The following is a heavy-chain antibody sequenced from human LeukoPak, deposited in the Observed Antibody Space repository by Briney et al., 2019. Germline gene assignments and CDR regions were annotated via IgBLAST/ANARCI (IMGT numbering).Heavy chain of an antibody. Sequence: SVKVSCKASGYTFTSYDINWVRQATGQGLEWMGGIIPIFGTANYAQKFQGRVTITADESTSTAYMELSSLRSEDTAVYYCARAPVATDTDYYYYYYMDVWGKGTTVTISS. CDR1: GYTFTSYD. CDR3: ARAPVATDTDYYYYYYMDV. V-gene: IGHV1-69*13. J-gene: IGHJ6*03. CDR2: IIPIFGTA. D-gene: IGHD5-12*01.